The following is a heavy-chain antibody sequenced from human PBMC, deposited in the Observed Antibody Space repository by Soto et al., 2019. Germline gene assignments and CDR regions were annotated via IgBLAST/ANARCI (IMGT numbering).Heavy chain of an antibody. D-gene: IGHD2-2*03. CDR2: IYPSDSDT. V-gene: IGHV5-51*01. CDR3: ARHGYCSSASCFGVDV. Sequence: XDSLKVSWRSSGYSFTNDWIGWVLQMPGKGLEWMGIIYPSDSDTRYNPSFQGQVTISVDKSISTAYLQWSRLQASDTAMYYCARHGYCSSASCFGVDVWGQGTTVTVSS. J-gene: IGHJ6*02. CDR1: GYSFTNDW.